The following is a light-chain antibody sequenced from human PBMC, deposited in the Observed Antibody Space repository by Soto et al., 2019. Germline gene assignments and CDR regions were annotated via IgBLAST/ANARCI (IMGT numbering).Light chain of an antibody. J-gene: IGLJ2*01. Sequence: QSVLTQPPSASGTPGQRVTISCSGSSSNIGSNYVYWYQQLPGTAPKLLIYRNNQRPSGVPDRFSGSKSGTSASLAISGLRSEDEADYYCAAWDDSRRVFGGGTKVNVL. V-gene: IGLV1-47*01. CDR2: RNN. CDR1: SSNIGSNY. CDR3: AAWDDSRRV.